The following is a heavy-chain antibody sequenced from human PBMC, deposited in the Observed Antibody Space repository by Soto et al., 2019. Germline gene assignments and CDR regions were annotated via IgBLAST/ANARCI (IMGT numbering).Heavy chain of an antibody. V-gene: IGHV3-23*01. J-gene: IGHJ6*03. Sequence: EVQVLESGGGLVQPGGSLRLSGAASGFTFSNFAMSWVRHAPGKGLEWVSEISGSTGSTYYADSVKGRFTISRDNSKNTLHLQMNSLRAEDTAVYYCAKDTSSSPYYMDVWGKGTTVTVSS. D-gene: IGHD2-2*01. CDR3: AKDTSSSPYYMDV. CDR1: GFTFSNFA. CDR2: ISGSTGST.